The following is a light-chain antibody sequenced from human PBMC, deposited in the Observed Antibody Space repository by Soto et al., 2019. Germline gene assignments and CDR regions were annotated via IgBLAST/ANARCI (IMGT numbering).Light chain of an antibody. V-gene: IGKV3-15*01. CDR1: QSVSSN. J-gene: IGKJ1*01. CDR2: GAS. CDR3: QHYNNWPPWA. Sequence: EIVMTQSPATLSVSPGERATLSCRASQSVSSNLAWYQQKPGQAPRLLIYGASTRATVIPARFSGSGSGTEFTLTISSLQSEDFAVYYCQHYNNWPPWAFGQGTKVESK.